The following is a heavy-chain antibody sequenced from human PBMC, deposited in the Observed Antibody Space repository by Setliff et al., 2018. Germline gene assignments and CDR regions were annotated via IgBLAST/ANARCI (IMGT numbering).Heavy chain of an antibody. CDR3: ARDLGHGGDSDY. V-gene: IGHV4-38-2*02. J-gene: IGHJ4*02. D-gene: IGHD2-21*02. Sequence: SETLSLTCTVSGYSISSGYIWGWIRQPPGKGLEWVGNIGHTGSINYNPSLKSRLTISRDASKNQVSLKLNSVTATDTAVYYCARDLGHGGDSDYWGQGILVTSPQ. CDR1: GYSISSGYI. CDR2: IGHTGSI.